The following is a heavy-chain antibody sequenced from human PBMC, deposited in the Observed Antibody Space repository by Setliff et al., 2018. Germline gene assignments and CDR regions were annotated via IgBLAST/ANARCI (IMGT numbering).Heavy chain of an antibody. D-gene: IGHD4-17*01. CDR1: AFTFNKYA. CDR3: ARDPNGDYVGAFDP. Sequence: PGGSLRLSCAASAFTFNKYAVTWLRQAPGKGLEWVSSITVSGHSTYADSVKGRFTISRDNSRNSLYLQMNSLRVEDTASYYCARDPNGDYVGAFDPWGQGILVTVSS. V-gene: IGHV3-23*01. J-gene: IGHJ5*02. CDR2: ITVSGHST.